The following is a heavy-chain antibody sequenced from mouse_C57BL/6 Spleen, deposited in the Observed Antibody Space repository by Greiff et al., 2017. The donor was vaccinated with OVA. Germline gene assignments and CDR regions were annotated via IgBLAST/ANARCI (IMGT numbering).Heavy chain of an antibody. J-gene: IGHJ4*01. CDR3: AKGGSSYEGYYAMDY. V-gene: IGHV5-4*03. CDR2: ISDGGSYT. D-gene: IGHD1-1*01. CDR1: GFTFSSYA. Sequence: EVKLLESGGGLVKPGGSLKLSCAASGFTFSSYAMSWVRQTPEKRLEWVATISDGGSYTYYPDNVKGRFTISRDNAKNNLYLQMSHLKSEDTAMYYCAKGGSSYEGYYAMDYWGQGTSVTVSS.